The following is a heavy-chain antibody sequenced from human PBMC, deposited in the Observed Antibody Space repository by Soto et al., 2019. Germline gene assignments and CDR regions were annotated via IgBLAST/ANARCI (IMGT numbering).Heavy chain of an antibody. D-gene: IGHD3-10*01. V-gene: IGHV3-33*01. CDR3: ARAGANMIRGVIWGYYAMDV. Sequence: GGSLRLSCAASGFTFSSYGMHWVRQAPGKGLEWVAVIWYDGSNKYYGDSVKGRFSISRDNSKNTLYLEMNSLRAEDTAVYYCARAGANMIRGVIWGYYAMDVWGQGTTVTVSS. CDR2: IWYDGSNK. CDR1: GFTFSSYG. J-gene: IGHJ6*02.